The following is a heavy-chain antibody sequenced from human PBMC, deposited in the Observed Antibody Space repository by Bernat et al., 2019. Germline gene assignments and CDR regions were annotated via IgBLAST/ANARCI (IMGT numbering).Heavy chain of an antibody. CDR2: IDRDGGHT. D-gene: IGHD3-3*01. V-gene: IGHV3-23*01. CDR1: GFTFRNYV. CDR3: AKWTDRSGCWWSSDY. Sequence: EVQLLESGGGLVQPGGSLRLACAASGFTFRNYVMSWVRQAPGKGLEWGSGIDRDGGHTYYAGSVKGRFTISRDNSKNTLYLQMNSLRAEDTAVYYCAKWTDRSGCWWSSDYWGQGSLVTVSS. J-gene: IGHJ4*02.